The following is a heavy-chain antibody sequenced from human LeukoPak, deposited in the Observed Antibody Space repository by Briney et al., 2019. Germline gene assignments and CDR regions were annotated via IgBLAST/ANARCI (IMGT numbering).Heavy chain of an antibody. Sequence: SETLSLTCTVSRASISSYYWSWVRQPPGKGLEWIGYVYYSGGTNYNPSLKSRVTISVDTSQNHVSLKLRSVTAADTAVYFCAREYWGVASSNWGQGTLVTVSS. CDR3: AREYWGVASSN. CDR1: RASISSYY. J-gene: IGHJ1*01. D-gene: IGHD3-10*01. V-gene: IGHV4-59*01. CDR2: VYYSGGT.